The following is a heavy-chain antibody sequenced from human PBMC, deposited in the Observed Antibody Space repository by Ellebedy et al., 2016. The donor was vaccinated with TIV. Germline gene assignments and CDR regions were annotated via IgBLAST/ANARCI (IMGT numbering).Heavy chain of an antibody. CDR2: ISHTGSRA. V-gene: IGHV3-23*01. CDR3: AKGRGGGSDASAPRYYFDS. CDR1: GFTFNNYA. D-gene: IGHD3-10*01. Sequence: GESLKISCAASGFTFNNYAMNWVRQAPGKGLEWVSTISHTGSRAYYANSVEGRFIISRDISKRALYLQMNSLRAEDTAVYYCAKGRGGGSDASAPRYYFDSWGLGTLVTVSS. J-gene: IGHJ4*02.